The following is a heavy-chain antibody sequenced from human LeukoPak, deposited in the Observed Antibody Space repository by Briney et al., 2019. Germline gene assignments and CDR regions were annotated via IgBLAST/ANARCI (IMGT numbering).Heavy chain of an antibody. J-gene: IGHJ3*02. CDR3: ARDRGSSWLRAFDI. Sequence: SETLSLTCPVSGGSISSYYWSWIRQPAGKGLEWIGRIYTSGSTNYNPSLKSRVTMSVDTSKNQFSLKLSSVTAADTAVYYCARDRGSSWLRAFDIWGQGTMVTVSS. CDR2: IYTSGST. V-gene: IGHV4-4*07. CDR1: GGSISSYY. D-gene: IGHD6-13*01.